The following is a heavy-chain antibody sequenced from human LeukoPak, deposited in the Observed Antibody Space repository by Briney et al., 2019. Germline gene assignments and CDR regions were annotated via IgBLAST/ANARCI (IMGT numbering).Heavy chain of an antibody. Sequence: GRSLRLSCAASGFPFNNFGMHWVRQAPGKGLEWVAVISYDGSNKYYADSVKGRFTISRDKSKNTLNLQMNSLRAEDTAVYYCAKGMYYYGSGSYYPFDPWGQGTLVTVSS. D-gene: IGHD3-10*01. J-gene: IGHJ5*02. V-gene: IGHV3-30*18. CDR2: ISYDGSNK. CDR3: AKGMYYYGSGSYYPFDP. CDR1: GFPFNNFG.